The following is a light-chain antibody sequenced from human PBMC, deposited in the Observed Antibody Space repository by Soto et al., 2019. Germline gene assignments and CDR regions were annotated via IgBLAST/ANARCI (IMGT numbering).Light chain of an antibody. CDR1: QSVRSY. CDR2: DAS. Sequence: EIVLTQSPATLSLSPGERATLSCRASQSVRSYLAWSQQKIGQAPRLLIYDASNRATGIPARFSGSGSGTDFTLTISGLEPEDFAVYYCQQRSNWPLTFGGGTKVEIK. CDR3: QQRSNWPLT. V-gene: IGKV3-11*01. J-gene: IGKJ4*01.